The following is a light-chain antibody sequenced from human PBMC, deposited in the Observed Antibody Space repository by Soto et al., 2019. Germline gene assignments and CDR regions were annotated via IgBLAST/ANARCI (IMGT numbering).Light chain of an antibody. CDR2: GAS. Sequence: GLTQSPGTMSLSPGERAILSCRASQSVTNNYLASYQQKPGQAPRLLMYGASSRDTDAPDRFSGIGSGTDFTLTINILEPDDSAVYYCQHYGTSPRTFGPGDK. CDR1: QSVTNNY. V-gene: IGKV3-20*01. CDR3: QHYGTSPRT. J-gene: IGKJ1*01.